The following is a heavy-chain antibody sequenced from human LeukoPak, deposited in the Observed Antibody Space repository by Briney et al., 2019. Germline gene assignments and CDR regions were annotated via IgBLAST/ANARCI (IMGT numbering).Heavy chain of an antibody. CDR3: ARSLNPFKLYGFPYYFDY. J-gene: IGHJ4*02. CDR1: GYTFTSYG. D-gene: IGHD4-17*01. Sequence: ASVKVSCKASGYTFTSYGISWVRQAPGQGLEWMGWISAYNGNTNYAQKLQGRVTMTTDTSTSTAYMELRSLRSDDTAVYYCARSLNPFKLYGFPYYFDYWGQGTLVTVSS. V-gene: IGHV1-18*01. CDR2: ISAYNGNT.